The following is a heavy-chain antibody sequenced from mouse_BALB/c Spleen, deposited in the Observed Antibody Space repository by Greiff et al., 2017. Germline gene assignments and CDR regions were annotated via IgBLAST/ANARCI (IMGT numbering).Heavy chain of an antibody. CDR1: GFNIKDTY. CDR2: IDPANGNT. CDR3: ARYPAYGNYGEGDY. J-gene: IGHJ4*01. D-gene: IGHD2-10*02. V-gene: IGHV14-3*02. Sequence: VQLQQSGAELVKPGASVKLSCTASGFNIKDTYMHWVEQRPEQGLEWIGRIDPANGNTKYDPKFQGKATITAGTSSNTAYLQLSSLTSEDTAVYYCARYPAYGNYGEGDYWGQGTSVTVSS.